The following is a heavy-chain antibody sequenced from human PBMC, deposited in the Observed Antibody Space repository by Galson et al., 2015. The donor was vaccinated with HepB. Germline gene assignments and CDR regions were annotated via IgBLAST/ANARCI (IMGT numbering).Heavy chain of an antibody. Sequence: SLRLSCAASGFTFSNYGMHWVRQAPGKGLEWAAIISHDGSNKYYADSVKGRFTISRDNSKNTLYLQMNSLRAEDTAGYYCAKVVQFRPGNYHGMDVWGQGTTVTVSS. CDR2: ISHDGSNK. CDR1: GFTFSNYG. V-gene: IGHV3-30*18. CDR3: AKVVQFRPGNYHGMDV. D-gene: IGHD1-1*01. J-gene: IGHJ6*02.